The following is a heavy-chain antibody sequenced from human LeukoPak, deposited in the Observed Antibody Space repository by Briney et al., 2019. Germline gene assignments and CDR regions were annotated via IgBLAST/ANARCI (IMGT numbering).Heavy chain of an antibody. CDR2: IIPIFGTA. V-gene: IGHV1-69*05. CDR1: GYTFTGYY. D-gene: IGHD6-6*01. Sequence: SVKVSCKASGYTFTGYYMHWVRQAPGQGLEWMGGIIPIFGTANYAQKFQGRVTITTDESTSTAYMELSSLRSEDTAVYYCARDPEYSSSSGDGDYWGQGTLVTVSS. CDR3: ARDPEYSSSSGDGDY. J-gene: IGHJ4*02.